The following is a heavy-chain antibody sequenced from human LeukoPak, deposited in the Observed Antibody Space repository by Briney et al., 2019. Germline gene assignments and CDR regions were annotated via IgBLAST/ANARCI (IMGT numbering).Heavy chain of an antibody. Sequence: ASVKVSCKASGYTFTSYDINWVRQATGQGLEWMGWMNPNSGNTGYAQKFQGRVTITRNTSISTAYMELSSLRSEDTAVYYCARSIHGDCSSTSCYGENWFDPWGQGTLVTVSS. V-gene: IGHV1-8*03. D-gene: IGHD2-2*01. J-gene: IGHJ5*02. CDR3: ARSIHGDCSSTSCYGENWFDP. CDR2: MNPNSGNT. CDR1: GYTFTSYD.